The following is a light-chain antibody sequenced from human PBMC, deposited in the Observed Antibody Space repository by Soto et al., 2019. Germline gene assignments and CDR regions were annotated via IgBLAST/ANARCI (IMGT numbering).Light chain of an antibody. CDR2: GAS. CDR1: QSVSSSY. CDR3: QQYGSSPLT. J-gene: IGKJ4*01. V-gene: IGKV3-20*01. Sequence: EIVLTQSPGTLSLSPGERATLSCRASQSVSSSYLAWYQQKPGQAPRLLIYGASSRATGIPDRFSGSGSATVFTLTISRLEPEDFAVYYCQQYGSSPLTFGGGTKVDIK.